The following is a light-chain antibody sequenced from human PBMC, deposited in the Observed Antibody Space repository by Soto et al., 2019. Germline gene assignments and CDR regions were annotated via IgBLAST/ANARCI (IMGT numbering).Light chain of an antibody. Sequence: GDRVTIPCRASQTISTWMAWYQQKPGKAPKLLVCDASTLQXXXXXRFSGSGSGTEFTLIISGLQPDDSATYYCQQYTNTNNPWMFGQGTKVDIK. V-gene: IGKV1-5*01. CDR3: QQYTNTNNPWM. CDR2: DAS. CDR1: QTISTW. J-gene: IGKJ1*01.